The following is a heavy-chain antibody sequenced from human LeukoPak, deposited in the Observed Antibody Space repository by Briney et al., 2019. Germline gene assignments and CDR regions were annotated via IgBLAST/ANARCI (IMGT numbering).Heavy chain of an antibody. Sequence: AETLTLTCTVSGCSVSSGSYYWIWIGQPPGKGGAWIGYIYYSGSSNYNPSLKSRVTISVDTSKNQFSLKLSSVTAGDTAVYYCAREVPGINAFYIWGEGKMVTVSS. CDR1: GCSVSSGSYY. J-gene: IGHJ3*02. V-gene: IGHV4-61*01. CDR2: IYYSGSS. D-gene: IGHD2-2*01. CDR3: AREVPGINAFYI.